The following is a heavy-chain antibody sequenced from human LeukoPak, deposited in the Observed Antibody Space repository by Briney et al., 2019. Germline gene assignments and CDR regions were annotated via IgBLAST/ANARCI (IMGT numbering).Heavy chain of an antibody. CDR3: AKEGPFRYFDY. CDR2: ISGMGGST. D-gene: IGHD3-10*01. J-gene: IGHJ4*02. CDR1: GFTFSIYA. V-gene: IGHV3-23*01. Sequence: PGGSLRLSCAASGFTFSIYAMSWVRQAPGKVLEWVATISGMGGSTYYADSVKGRFTISRDNCKNTLYLQMNSLRAEDTAVYYCAKEGPFRYFDYRGQGTLVTVSS.